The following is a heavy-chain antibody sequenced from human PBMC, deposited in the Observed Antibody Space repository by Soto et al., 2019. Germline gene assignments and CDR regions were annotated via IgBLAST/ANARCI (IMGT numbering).Heavy chain of an antibody. D-gene: IGHD2-2*01. J-gene: IGHJ6*02. Sequence: SETLSLTCTVSGGSIRSYYWSWIRQPPGKGLEWIGYIYYSGSTNYNPSLKSRVTISVDTSKNQFSLKLSSVTAADTAVYYCARIVVVPAAMVRYYYYGMDVWGQGTTVTVSS. CDR2: IYYSGST. CDR1: GGSIRSYY. CDR3: ARIVVVPAAMVRYYYYGMDV. V-gene: IGHV4-59*12.